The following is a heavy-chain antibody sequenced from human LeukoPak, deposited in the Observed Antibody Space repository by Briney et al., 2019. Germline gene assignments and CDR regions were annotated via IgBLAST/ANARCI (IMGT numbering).Heavy chain of an antibody. CDR2: ISGSGGST. Sequence: PGGSLRLSCAASGFTFSSYAMSWVRQAPGKGLEWVSAISGSGGSTYYADSVKGRFTISRDNSKNTLYLQMNSLRAEDTAVYYCAKDKPRPRITMIVVVPSGMDVWGQGTTVTVSS. CDR1: GFTFSSYA. D-gene: IGHD3-22*01. CDR3: AKDKPRPRITMIVVVPSGMDV. J-gene: IGHJ6*02. V-gene: IGHV3-23*01.